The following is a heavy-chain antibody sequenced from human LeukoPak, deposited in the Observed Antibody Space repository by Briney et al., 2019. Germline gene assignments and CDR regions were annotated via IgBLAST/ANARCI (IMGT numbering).Heavy chain of an antibody. CDR2: ISYSGST. CDR1: GYSVSSGANY. J-gene: IGHJ2*01. V-gene: IGHV4-31*03. Sequence: SETLSLTCTVSGYSVSSGANYWSWIRQHPGKGLEWIGYISYSGSTSYNPSLKSRVNILVDTSKNHFSLKLSSVTAADTAVYYCARGSVLVWYFDLWGRGTLVTVSS. CDR3: ARGSVLVWYFDL. D-gene: IGHD6-6*01.